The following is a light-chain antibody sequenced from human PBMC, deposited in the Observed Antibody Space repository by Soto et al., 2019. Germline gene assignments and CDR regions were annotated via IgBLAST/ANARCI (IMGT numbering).Light chain of an antibody. CDR1: QGIGRS. V-gene: IGKV1-16*01. CDR2: AAS. J-gene: IGKJ1*01. CDR3: EQYSTSPRT. Sequence: DIQMTQSPSSLSVSVGDRVTITCRASQGIGRSLGWFQQKPGKAPKSLIYAASTLQVGVPSRFSSSGSGTDFTRTISSLQPEDFATYYCEQYSTSPRTFGQGTTVEIK.